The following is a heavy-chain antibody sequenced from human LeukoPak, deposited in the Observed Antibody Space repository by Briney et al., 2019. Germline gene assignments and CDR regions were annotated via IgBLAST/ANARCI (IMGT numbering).Heavy chain of an antibody. CDR3: ARDLYCSGGGCYLFDY. CDR1: GYTFTGYY. Sequence: ASVKVSCKASGYTFTGYYMHWVRQAPGQGLEWMGWINPNSGGTNYAQKFQGRVTMTRDTSISTAYMELSRLRSDDTAVYYCARDLYCSGGGCYLFDYWGQGTLVTVSS. V-gene: IGHV1-2*02. CDR2: INPNSGGT. D-gene: IGHD2-15*01. J-gene: IGHJ4*02.